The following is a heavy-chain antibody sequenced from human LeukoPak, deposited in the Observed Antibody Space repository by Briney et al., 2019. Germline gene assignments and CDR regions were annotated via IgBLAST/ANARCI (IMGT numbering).Heavy chain of an antibody. CDR3: AVSVEAAAVPAFDN. CDR1: TVHN. Sequence: SVKVSCRIITVHNIHWMRQAPGQGLEFMGWIHPNTGDTRYAQKFQGRVTMTRDTSTDTVYMELTRLTSDDTAVYYCAVSVEAAAVPAFDNWGQGTLVTVSS. J-gene: IGHJ4*02. D-gene: IGHD6-25*01. CDR2: IHPNTGDT. V-gene: IGHV1-2*02.